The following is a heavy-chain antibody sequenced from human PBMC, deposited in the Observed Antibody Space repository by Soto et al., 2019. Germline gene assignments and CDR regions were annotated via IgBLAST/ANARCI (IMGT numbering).Heavy chain of an antibody. CDR2: IIPIFGTA. CDR3: AGGGVHYYYGMDV. CDR1: GGTFSSYA. V-gene: IGHV1-69*12. D-gene: IGHD1-1*01. J-gene: IGHJ6*02. Sequence: QVQLVQSGAELKKPGSSVKVSCKASGGTFSSYAISWVRQAPGQGLEWMGGIIPIFGTATYAQKFQGRVTITAAESTSTAYMGLSSLSSAYTAVYYCAGGGVHYYYGMDVWGQGTTVTVAS.